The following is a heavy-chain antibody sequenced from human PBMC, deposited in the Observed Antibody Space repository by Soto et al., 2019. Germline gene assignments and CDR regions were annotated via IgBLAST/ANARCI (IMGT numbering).Heavy chain of an antibody. Sequence: PSEILSLTCTVSGGSVSSGGYFWSCIRQPPGKGLEWIGYISYSGSTKYNPSLESRVTISVDTSNKNFSLKLASVTAADTAVYYCARAPYSSGWPDSWGQGTLVTVSS. D-gene: IGHD6-19*01. J-gene: IGHJ4*02. CDR2: ISYSGST. CDR1: GGSVSSGGYF. CDR3: ARAPYSSGWPDS. V-gene: IGHV4-61*03.